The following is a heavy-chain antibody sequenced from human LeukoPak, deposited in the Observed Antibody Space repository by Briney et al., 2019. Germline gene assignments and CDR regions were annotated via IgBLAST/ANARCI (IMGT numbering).Heavy chain of an antibody. CDR2: ISNSGGST. D-gene: IGHD5-12*01. J-gene: IGHJ4*02. CDR3: AKDGEVATILY. V-gene: IGHV3-23*01. CDR1: GFTFSSYV. Sequence: GGSLRLSCAASGFTFSSYVMSWVRQAPGKGLEWVSSISNSGGSTYYADSVKGRFTISRDNSKNTLYLQMNSLRAEDTAVYYCAKDGEVATILYWGQGTLVTVSS.